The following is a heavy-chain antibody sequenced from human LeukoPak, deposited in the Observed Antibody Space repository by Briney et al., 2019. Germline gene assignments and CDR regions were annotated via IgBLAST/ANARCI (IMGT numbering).Heavy chain of an antibody. CDR1: GFPFYSYW. Sequence: GGSLRLSCTASGFPFYSYWMTWVRQAPGKGLEWVSAFYSGGNTYYTGSVKGRFIISRDSSKNTLYLQMNNLRPEDTAMYYCAKLPSSGWLDYWGQGTLVTVSS. J-gene: IGHJ4*02. D-gene: IGHD6-19*01. V-gene: IGHV3-53*01. CDR3: AKLPSSGWLDY. CDR2: FYSGGNT.